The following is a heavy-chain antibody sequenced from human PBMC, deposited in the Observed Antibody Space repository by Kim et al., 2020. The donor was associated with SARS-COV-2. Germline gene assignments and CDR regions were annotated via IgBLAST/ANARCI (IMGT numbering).Heavy chain of an antibody. CDR1: GYSFTSYW. D-gene: IGHD3-10*01. V-gene: IGHV5-51*01. CDR2: IYPGDSDT. J-gene: IGHJ5*02. CDR3: AGSRGGFGEFTWFDP. Sequence: GESLKISCKGSGYSFTSYWIGWVRQMPGKGLEWMGIIYPGDSDTRYSPSFQGQVTISADKSINTAYLQWSSLKASDTAVYYCAGSRGGFGEFTWFDPWGQGTLVTVSS.